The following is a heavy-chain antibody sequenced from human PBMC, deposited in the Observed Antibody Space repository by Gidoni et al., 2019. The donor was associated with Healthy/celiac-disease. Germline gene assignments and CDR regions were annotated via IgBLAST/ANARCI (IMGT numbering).Heavy chain of an antibody. D-gene: IGHD3-10*01. CDR3: AHTGAVLTGPDY. CDR1: AFSRSTSGVG. J-gene: IGHJ4*02. CDR2: MYWNDDK. V-gene: IGHV2-5*01. Sequence: QITFKESGPTLVKPTQTLTLTCTFSAFSRSTSGVGVGLTRQPPGKALEWLALMYWNDDKRYSPALNSRLTITKDTSKSQVVLTMTNMDPGDTATYYCAHTGAVLTGPDYWGQGTLVTVSS.